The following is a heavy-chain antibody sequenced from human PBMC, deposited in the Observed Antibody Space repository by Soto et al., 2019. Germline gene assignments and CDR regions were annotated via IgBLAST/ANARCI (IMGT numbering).Heavy chain of an antibody. J-gene: IGHJ4*02. CDR3: ALGGRAGYAYRGGFDY. CDR1: GGTFSSYA. V-gene: IGHV1-69*01. D-gene: IGHD5-12*01. CDR2: IIPIFGTA. Sequence: QVQLVQSGAEVKKPGSSVKVSCKASGGTFSSYAISWVRQAPGQGLEWMGGIIPIFGTANYAQKFQGRVTITADESTSTAYMELRSLRSEDTAVYYCALGGRAGYAYRGGFDYWGQGTLVTVSS.